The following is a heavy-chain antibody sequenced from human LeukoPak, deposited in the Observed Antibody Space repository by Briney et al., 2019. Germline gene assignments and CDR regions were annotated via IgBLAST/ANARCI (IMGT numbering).Heavy chain of an antibody. J-gene: IGHJ4*02. CDR2: IYYSGST. CDR1: GASIRSNNYY. V-gene: IGHV4-39*01. Sequence: PSETLSLTCTVSGASIRSNNYYWGWIRQPPGEGLEWIGSIYYSGSTYYNPSLKSRVTISADTSKNQFSLKVSSVTAADMAVYYCARHPHPKSSSGLVVPYWGQGTLVTVSS. D-gene: IGHD6-6*01. CDR3: ARHPHPKSSSGLVVPY.